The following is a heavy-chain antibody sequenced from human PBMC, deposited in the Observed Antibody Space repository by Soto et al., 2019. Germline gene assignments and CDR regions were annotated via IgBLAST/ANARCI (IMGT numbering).Heavy chain of an antibody. CDR1: GGSFSGYY. D-gene: IGHD7-27*01. V-gene: IGHV4-34*01. J-gene: IGHJ6*02. Sequence: QVQLQQWGAGLLKPSETLSLTCAVYGGSFSGYYWSWIRQPPGKGLEWIGEINHSGSTNYNPSLKSRVTISVDPSKNQFSLKLSSVTAADTAVYYCARGPGDKGGIDVWGQGTTVTVSS. CDR2: INHSGST. CDR3: ARGPGDKGGIDV.